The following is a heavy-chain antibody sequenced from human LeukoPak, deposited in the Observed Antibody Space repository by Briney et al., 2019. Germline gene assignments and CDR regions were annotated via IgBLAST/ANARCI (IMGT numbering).Heavy chain of an antibody. Sequence: GGSLRLSCAASGFTFSSYEMNWVRQAPGKGLEWVSYISSSGSTIYYADSVKGRFTISRDNAKNSLYLQMNSLRAEDTAVYYCARDLFRSRGDIWGQGTLVTVSS. J-gene: IGHJ4*02. CDR1: GFTFSSYE. D-gene: IGHD2-21*01. CDR3: ARDLFRSRGDI. V-gene: IGHV3-48*03. CDR2: ISSSGSTI.